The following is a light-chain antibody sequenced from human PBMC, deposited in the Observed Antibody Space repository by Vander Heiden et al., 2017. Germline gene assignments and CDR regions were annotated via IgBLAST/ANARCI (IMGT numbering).Light chain of an antibody. J-gene: IGKJ2*01. V-gene: IGKV1-39*01. CDR1: QSISSY. Sequence: DIQMTQSPSSLSASVGDRVTITCRASQSISSYLNWYQQKPGKAPKLLIYAASSLQSGVPSRFSGSGSGTVFTLTISSLQPEDFATYYCQQSDSTQYTFGQGTKLEIK. CDR2: AAS. CDR3: QQSDSTQYT.